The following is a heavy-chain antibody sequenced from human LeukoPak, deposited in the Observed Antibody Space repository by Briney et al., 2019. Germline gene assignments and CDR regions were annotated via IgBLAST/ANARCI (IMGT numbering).Heavy chain of an antibody. D-gene: IGHD6-13*01. V-gene: IGHV1-18*01. J-gene: IGHJ6*02. CDR3: ARKYSSSWYPGMYYYYYGMDV. CDR2: TSAYNGNT. CDR1: GYTFTSYG. Sequence: ASVTVSCKASGYTFTSYGISWVRQAPGQGLEWMGWTSAYNGNTNYAQKLQGRVTMTTDTSTSTAYMELRSLRSDDTAVYYCARKYSSSWYPGMYYYYYGMDVWGQGTTVTVSS.